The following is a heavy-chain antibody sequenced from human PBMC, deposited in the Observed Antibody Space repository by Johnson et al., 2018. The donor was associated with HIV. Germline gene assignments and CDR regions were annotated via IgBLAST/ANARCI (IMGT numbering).Heavy chain of an antibody. Sequence: QVQLVESGGGVVQPGGSLRLSCAASGFTFSSYGMHWVRQAPGKGLEWVAFIRYDGSNKYYADSVKGRFTISRDNSKNTLYLQMNSLRAEDTAVYYCAKRLTYANSLDAFDIWGQGTMVTVS. J-gene: IGHJ3*02. D-gene: IGHD3-16*01. CDR3: AKRLTYANSLDAFDI. CDR1: GFTFSSYG. CDR2: IRYDGSNK. V-gene: IGHV3-30*02.